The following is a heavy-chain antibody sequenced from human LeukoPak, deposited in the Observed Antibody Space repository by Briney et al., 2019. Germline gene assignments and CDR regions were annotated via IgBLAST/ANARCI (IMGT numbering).Heavy chain of an antibody. CDR2: INPNSGGT. Sequence: ASVKVSCKASGYTFTGNYMHWVRQAPGQGLEWMGWINPNSGGTNYAQKFQGRVTMTTDTSTSTAYMELRSLRTDDTAVYYCARGGYYGSGNDFRFDPWGQGTLVTVSS. CDR1: GYTFTGNY. CDR3: ARGGYYGSGNDFRFDP. J-gene: IGHJ5*02. D-gene: IGHD3-10*01. V-gene: IGHV1-2*02.